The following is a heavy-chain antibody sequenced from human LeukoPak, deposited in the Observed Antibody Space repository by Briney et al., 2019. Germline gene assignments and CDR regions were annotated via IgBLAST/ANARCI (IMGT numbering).Heavy chain of an antibody. CDR2: IISDGSSV. CDR1: GFTLSDYW. D-gene: IGHD3-22*01. CDR3: ARMEWHYYDSSGYYPFDY. Sequence: GGSLRLSCTASGFTLSDYWMHWVRQAPGKGPVWVSRIISDGSSVSYVDSVKGRFTISRDNSKNTLYLQMNSLRAEDTAVYYCARMEWHYYDSSGYYPFDYWGQGTLVTVSS. J-gene: IGHJ4*02. V-gene: IGHV3-74*01.